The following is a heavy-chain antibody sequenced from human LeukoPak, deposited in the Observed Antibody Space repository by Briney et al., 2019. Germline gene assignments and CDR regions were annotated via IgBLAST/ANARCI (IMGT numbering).Heavy chain of an antibody. Sequence: SETLSLTCAASGGSISSGGYSWSWIRQPPGKGLEWIGYIYHSGSTYYNPSLKSRVTISVDRSKNQFSLKLSSVTAADTAVYYCARGYCSSTSCPGVFDPWGQGTLVTVSS. J-gene: IGHJ5*02. D-gene: IGHD2-2*01. CDR3: ARGYCSSTSCPGVFDP. CDR1: GGSISSGGYS. V-gene: IGHV4-30-2*01. CDR2: IYHSGST.